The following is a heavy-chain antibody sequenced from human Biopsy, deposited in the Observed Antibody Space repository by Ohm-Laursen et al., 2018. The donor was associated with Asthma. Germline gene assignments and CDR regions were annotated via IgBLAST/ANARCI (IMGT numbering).Heavy chain of an antibody. D-gene: IGHD2-15*01. J-gene: IGHJ4*02. V-gene: IGHV3-7*02. CDR1: GDTFNIFGNSW. Sequence: SLRLSCAASGDTFNIFGNSWMAWVRQAPGKGLEWLAKIPPVGGAPVYVDSVKGRFTISRDNARSSLYLQLNSLRVEDTAIYYCATEAWWRCDYWGQGSLVTVSS. CDR2: IPPVGGAP. CDR3: ATEAWWRCDY.